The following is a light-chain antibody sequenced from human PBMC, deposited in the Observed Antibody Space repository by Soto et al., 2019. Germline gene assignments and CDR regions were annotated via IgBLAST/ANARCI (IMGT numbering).Light chain of an antibody. J-gene: IGKJ1*01. CDR1: QSVSSN. CDR2: GAS. V-gene: IGKV3-15*01. Sequence: EIVMTQSPATLSVSPGERATLSCRASQSVSSNLAWYQQKPGQAPRLLIYGASTRPRGIPVRFSGIGSGTEFTLTISSLQSEDFVVYSCQQYINCSRWTLCSGTNVDI. CDR3: QQYINCSRWT.